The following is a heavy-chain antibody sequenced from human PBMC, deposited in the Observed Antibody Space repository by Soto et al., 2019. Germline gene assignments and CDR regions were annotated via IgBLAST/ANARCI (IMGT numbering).Heavy chain of an antibody. CDR3: ARITGYSYGLPPYFDY. CDR2: SYYSGST. V-gene: IGHV4-61*01. J-gene: IGHJ4*02. CDR1: GGSVSSGSYY. Sequence: QVQLQESGPGLVKPSETLSLTCTVSGGSVSSGSYYWSWIRQPPGKGLEWIGYSYYSGSTNYNPCLKSRVDRSGDTSKNPFPRTLVSVAAADTAVYYCARITGYSYGLPPYFDYWGQGTLVSVSS. D-gene: IGHD5-18*01.